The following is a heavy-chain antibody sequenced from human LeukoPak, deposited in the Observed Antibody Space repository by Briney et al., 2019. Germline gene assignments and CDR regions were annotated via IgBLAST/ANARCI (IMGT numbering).Heavy chain of an antibody. Sequence: SETLSLTCTVSGGSISKYYLSWIRQPAGKGLEWIGRIFTSGSATSSSSPKSRVTMSADTSKNQFSLNLSSVTAADTAVYFCASGYGSGSYLYWGQGTLVTVSS. CDR1: GGSISKYY. D-gene: IGHD3-10*01. CDR3: ASGYGSGSYLY. CDR2: IFTSGSA. V-gene: IGHV4-4*07. J-gene: IGHJ4*02.